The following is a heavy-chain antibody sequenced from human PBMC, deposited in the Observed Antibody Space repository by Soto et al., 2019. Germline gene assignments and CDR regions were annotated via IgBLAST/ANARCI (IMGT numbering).Heavy chain of an antibody. CDR3: ARDLWFGEYPYYFDY. D-gene: IGHD3-10*01. CDR1: GYTFTDYT. V-gene: IGHV1-3*04. CDR2: LDTGNGDS. Sequence: QVRLVQSGAEVKKPGASVRISCKASGYTFTDYTLHWVRQAPGQGLEWMGCLDTGNGDSKFSQKFEGRVTFTRQTSATTAYMDLSRLRSEDTAVYFCARDLWFGEYPYYFDYWGQGTLITVS. J-gene: IGHJ4*02.